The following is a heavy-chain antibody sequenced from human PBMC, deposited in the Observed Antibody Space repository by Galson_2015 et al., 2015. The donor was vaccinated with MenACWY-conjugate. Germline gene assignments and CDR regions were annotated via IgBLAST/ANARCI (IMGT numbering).Heavy chain of an antibody. Sequence: SLRLSCAASGFTFSIYSMNWVRQAPGKGLEWVSYVSTRSTAIYYADSVKGRFTISRDNSKNTVFLQITSLRAEDTAMYYCARDSRATTVWGLNKRKTIDYYYGMDVWGQGTTVIVSS. CDR3: ARDSRATTVWGLNKRKTIDYYYGMDV. CDR2: VSTRSTAI. J-gene: IGHJ6*02. V-gene: IGHV3-48*01. D-gene: IGHD3-10*01. CDR1: GFTFSIYS.